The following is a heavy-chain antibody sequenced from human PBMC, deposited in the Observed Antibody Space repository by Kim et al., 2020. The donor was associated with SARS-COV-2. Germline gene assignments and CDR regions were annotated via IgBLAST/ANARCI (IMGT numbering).Heavy chain of an antibody. V-gene: IGHV3-15*01. CDR1: GFTFSNAW. J-gene: IGHJ5*02. D-gene: IGHD3-22*01. CDR2: IKSKTDGGTT. Sequence: GGSLRLSCAASGFTFSNAWMSWVRQAPGKGLEWVGRIKSKTDGGTTDYAAPVKGRFTISRDDSKNTLYLQMNSLKTEDTAVYYCTTDVGSGAKYYYDSSGYYGTPFDPWGQGTLVTVSS. CDR3: TTDVGSGAKYYYDSSGYYGTPFDP.